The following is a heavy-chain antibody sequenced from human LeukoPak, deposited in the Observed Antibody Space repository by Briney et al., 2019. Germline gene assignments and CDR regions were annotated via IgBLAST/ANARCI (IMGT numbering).Heavy chain of an antibody. D-gene: IGHD3-22*01. CDR2: INSNSGGT. CDR1: GYTFTGYY. J-gene: IGHJ4*02. V-gene: IGHV1-2*02. CDR3: ARAYNYYDSSGYYLGYYFDY. Sequence: ASVKVSCKASGYTFTGYYMHWVRQAPGQGLEWMGWINSNSGGTNYAQKFQGRVTMTRDTSISTAYMELSRLRSDDTAVYYCARAYNYYDSSGYYLGYYFDYWGQGTLVTVSS.